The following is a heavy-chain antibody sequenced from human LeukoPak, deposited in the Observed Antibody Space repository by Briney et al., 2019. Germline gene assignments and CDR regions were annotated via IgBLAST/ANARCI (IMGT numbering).Heavy chain of an antibody. J-gene: IGHJ4*02. D-gene: IGHD3-22*01. Sequence: GGSLRLSCAASGFTFSSYWMSWVRQAPGKGLEWVANIKQDGSEKYYVDSVKGRFTISRDNAKNSLYLQMNSLRAEDTAVYYCARPPHYYDSSGYFGYWGQGTLVTVSS. V-gene: IGHV3-7*01. CDR3: ARPPHYYDSSGYFGY. CDR2: IKQDGSEK. CDR1: GFTFSSYW.